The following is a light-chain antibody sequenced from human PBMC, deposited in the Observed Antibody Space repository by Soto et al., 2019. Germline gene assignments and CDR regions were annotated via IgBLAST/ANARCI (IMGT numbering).Light chain of an antibody. Sequence: QSALTQPASVSGSPGQSITISCTGTSSDVGGYNYVSWYQQHPGKAPKLMIYEVGNRPSGVSNRFSGSKSGNTASLTISGLQAEDEADYYGSSYTSSSTLIFGGGTKLTVL. CDR1: SSDVGGYNY. J-gene: IGLJ2*01. CDR2: EVG. CDR3: SSYTSSSTLI. V-gene: IGLV2-14*01.